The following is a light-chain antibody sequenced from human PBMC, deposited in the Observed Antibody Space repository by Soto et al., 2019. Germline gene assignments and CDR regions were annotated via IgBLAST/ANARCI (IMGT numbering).Light chain of an antibody. CDR1: QSVRSN. Sequence: EIVLTQSPATLSVSPGERATLSCRASQSVRSNLAWYQQKPGQGPRLLIFGASTRATDIPARFSGSGSGTEFTLTISSLQSEDVAVYYCQQYIHGRPLTFGGGTKVEIK. J-gene: IGKJ4*01. V-gene: IGKV3-15*01. CDR2: GAS. CDR3: QQYIHGRPLT.